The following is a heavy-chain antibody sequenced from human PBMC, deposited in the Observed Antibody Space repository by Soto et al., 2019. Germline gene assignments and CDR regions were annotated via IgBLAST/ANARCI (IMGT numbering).Heavy chain of an antibody. Sequence: QVQLVQSGAEVKKPGSSVKVSCKASGGTFSSYAISWVRQAPGQGLEWMGGIIPIFGTANYAQKFQGRVTITADESTSTAYMELSSLRSEDTAVYYCARSKDSSGYYVRRGYYYYYGMDVWGQGTTVTVSS. CDR3: ARSKDSSGYYVRRGYYYYYGMDV. CDR1: GGTFSSYA. J-gene: IGHJ6*02. D-gene: IGHD3-22*01. CDR2: IIPIFGTA. V-gene: IGHV1-69*01.